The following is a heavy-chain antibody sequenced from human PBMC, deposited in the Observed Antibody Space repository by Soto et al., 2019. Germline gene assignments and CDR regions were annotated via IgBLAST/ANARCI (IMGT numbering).Heavy chain of an antibody. J-gene: IGHJ4*02. Sequence: GSLVPSCSASGSTFSSYWMHWVRQAPGKGLVWVSRINPDGSATNYADSVKGRFTISRDNAKNTLYLQMNSLRAEDTAVFYCGRGGSDSPMAPGYWGQGTMVTVS. V-gene: IGHV3-74*01. CDR2: INPDGSAT. CDR3: GRGGSDSPMAPGY. D-gene: IGHD5-18*01. CDR1: GSTFSSYW.